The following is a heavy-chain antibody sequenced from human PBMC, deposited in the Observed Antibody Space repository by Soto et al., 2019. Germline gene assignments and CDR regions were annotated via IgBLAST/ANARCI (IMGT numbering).Heavy chain of an antibody. Sequence: EASVKVSCKTSGFRFTISAVQWVRQARGQRLEWIGWLVVGSGNTHYAQHFQERVTLTRDMSTGTAYMELSSLRSADTAVYFCAGLTFRIAAASHGRSNWFGPWAPGTLVSVSS. CDR1: GFRFTISA. CDR2: LVVGSGNT. V-gene: IGHV1-58*01. CDR3: AGLTFRIAAASHGRSNWFGP. D-gene: IGHD2-21*01. J-gene: IGHJ5*02.